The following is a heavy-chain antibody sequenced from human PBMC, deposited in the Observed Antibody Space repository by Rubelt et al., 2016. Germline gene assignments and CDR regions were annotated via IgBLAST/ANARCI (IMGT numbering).Heavy chain of an antibody. J-gene: IGHJ4*02. CDR1: GLTVRSNY. V-gene: IGHV3-53*01. CDR2: INSAGDT. CDR3: AKGRWDYSGSLDPYDY. Sequence: PGGSLRLSCGASGLTVRSNYMSWVRQAPGKGLEWVSMINSAGDTYYADSVKGRVVISRDNSKNTLYLQMSSLRAEDTAIYYCAKGRWDYSGSLDPYDYWGQGTLVTVSS. D-gene: IGHD6-6*01.